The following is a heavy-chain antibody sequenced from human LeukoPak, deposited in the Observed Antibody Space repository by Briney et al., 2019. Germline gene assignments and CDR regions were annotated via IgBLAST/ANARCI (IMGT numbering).Heavy chain of an antibody. CDR1: GGSISSDDYY. J-gene: IGHJ4*02. Sequence: SETLSLTCTVSGGSISSDDYYWSWIRQPAGKGLEWIGRIYTSGSTNYNPSLKSRVIISVDTSKNQFSLKLSSVTAADTAVYYCASTSEYSSGWKYFDYWGQGTLVTVSS. V-gene: IGHV4-61*02. D-gene: IGHD6-19*01. CDR2: IYTSGST. CDR3: ASTSEYSSGWKYFDY.